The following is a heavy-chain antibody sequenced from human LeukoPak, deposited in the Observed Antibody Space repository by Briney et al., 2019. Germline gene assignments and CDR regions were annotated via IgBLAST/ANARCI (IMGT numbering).Heavy chain of an antibody. D-gene: IGHD3-10*01. J-gene: IGHJ5*02. CDR2: INHSSST. Sequence: SETLSLTCAVYGGSFSGYYWSWIRQPPGKGLEWIGEINHSSSTNYNPSLKSRVTISVDTSKNQFSLKLSSVTAADTAVYYCARDQRETYYYGSGSPARGANPWGQGTLVTVSS. CDR1: GGSFSGYY. CDR3: ARDQRETYYYGSGSPARGANP. V-gene: IGHV4-34*01.